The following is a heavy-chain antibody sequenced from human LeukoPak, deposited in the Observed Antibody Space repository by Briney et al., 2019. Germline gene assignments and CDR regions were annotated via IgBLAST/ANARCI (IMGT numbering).Heavy chain of an antibody. V-gene: IGHV3-49*05. CDR2: IRSKAYGGST. D-gene: IGHD1-26*01. Sequence: KPGGSLRLSCAASGFTFSSYAMSWFRQAPGKGLEWVGFIRSKAYGGSTDYAASVKGRFTISRDDSKSIAYLQMNSLQTEDTGVYYCARDAWEILGYFGMDVWGQGTTVTVSS. CDR3: ARDAWEILGYFGMDV. J-gene: IGHJ6*02. CDR1: GFTFSSYA.